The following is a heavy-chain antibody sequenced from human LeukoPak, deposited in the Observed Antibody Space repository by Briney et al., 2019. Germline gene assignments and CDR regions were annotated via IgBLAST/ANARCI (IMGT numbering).Heavy chain of an antibody. V-gene: IGHV3-9*01. D-gene: IGHD2-2*01. Sequence: GRSLRLSCAASGFTFDDYAMHWVRQAPGKGLEWVSGISWNSGSIGYADSVKGRFTISRDNAKNSLYLQMNSLRAEDTALYYCAKDRRSSSTSFLFDYWGQGTLVTVSS. CDR1: GFTFDDYA. J-gene: IGHJ4*02. CDR2: ISWNSGSI. CDR3: AKDRRSSSTSFLFDY.